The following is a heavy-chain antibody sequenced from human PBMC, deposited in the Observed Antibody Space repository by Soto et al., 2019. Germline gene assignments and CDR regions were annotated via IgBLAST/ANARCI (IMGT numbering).Heavy chain of an antibody. Sequence: GGSRRLSCAASGVTFRKYGMKGVRQAPGKGLEWVSYIGIGSSTKYYADSVKGRFTISRDNAKNSLYLQMNSLRAEDTAVYYCARDQLYYNDISGRPLNAFDVWGQGTKVTVSS. CDR2: IGIGSSTK. CDR3: ARDQLYYNDISGRPLNAFDV. V-gene: IGHV3-48*01. D-gene: IGHD3-22*01. J-gene: IGHJ3*01. CDR1: GVTFRKYG.